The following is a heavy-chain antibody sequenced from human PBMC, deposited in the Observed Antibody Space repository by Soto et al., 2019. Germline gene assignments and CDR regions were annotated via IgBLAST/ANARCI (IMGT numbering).Heavy chain of an antibody. J-gene: IGHJ4*02. CDR1: GYVFTTYG. D-gene: IGHD3-3*01. V-gene: IGHV1-18*01. CDR2: ISGYNGNT. CDR3: ARGAHGSGYAVY. Sequence: VQLVQSGTEVKKPGASVKVSCKTSGYVFTTYGVNWVRQAPGQGLEWMGWISGYNGNTNYPQKFQGRVTMTTDTSRGTAYMELRSLTPEDTAVYYCARGAHGSGYAVYWGQGTLVTVSS.